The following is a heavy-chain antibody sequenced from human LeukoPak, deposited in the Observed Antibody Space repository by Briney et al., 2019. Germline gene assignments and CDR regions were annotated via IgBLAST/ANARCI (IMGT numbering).Heavy chain of an antibody. CDR2: IYYSGST. D-gene: IGHD4-11*01. CDR3: ARNDYSNYDACYYYMDV. CDR1: GGSISSYY. J-gene: IGHJ6*03. V-gene: IGHV4-59*01. Sequence: TSETLSLTCTVSGGSISSYYWSWIRQPPGKGLEWIGYIYYSGSTNYNPSLKSRVTISVDTSKNPFSLKLSSVTAADTAVYYCARNDYSNYDACYYYMDVWGKGTTVTVSS.